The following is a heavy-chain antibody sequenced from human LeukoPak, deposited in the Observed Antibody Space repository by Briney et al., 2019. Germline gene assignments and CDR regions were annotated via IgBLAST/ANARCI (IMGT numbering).Heavy chain of an antibody. V-gene: IGHV3-23*01. CDR1: GFTFSIYV. CDR2: ISGRGDTT. D-gene: IGHD1-26*01. Sequence: GGSLRLSCAASGFTFSIYVMSWVRQAPGKGLEWVSGISGRGDTTYYTDSVKGRFTISRDNSKNTLYLQMNSLRAEDTAVYYCAREVGATVYWGQGTLVTVSS. CDR3: AREVGATVY. J-gene: IGHJ4*02.